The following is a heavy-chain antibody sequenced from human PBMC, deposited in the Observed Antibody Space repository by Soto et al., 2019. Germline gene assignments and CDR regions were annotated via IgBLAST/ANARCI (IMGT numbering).Heavy chain of an antibody. Sequence: QVQLVESGGGVVQPGRSLRVSCAASGFTFSIYAMHWVRQASGTGLEWVAVISHDGTKTYYADSVKGRFTISRDNSKNTVYLQMTSLRDEDTAVYYCAKGRGPRRQWLLDPFDYWGQGTLVTVSP. V-gene: IGHV3-30*18. J-gene: IGHJ4*02. CDR3: AKGRGPRRQWLLDPFDY. D-gene: IGHD6-19*01. CDR2: ISHDGTKT. CDR1: GFTFSIYA.